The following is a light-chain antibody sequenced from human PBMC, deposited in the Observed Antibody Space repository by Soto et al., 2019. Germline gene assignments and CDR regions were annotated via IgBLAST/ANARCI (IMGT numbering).Light chain of an antibody. V-gene: IGKV3-20*01. Sequence: DIVLTQSPGTMSLSPGERATLSCRTSQTILSRDLSWYQHKPGQPPRLLFYGASTRATGVPDRFSASGSGTDFTLTITKVEPEDFAVYYCQQYGSTPTFSFGPGTKVEFK. CDR2: GAS. CDR1: QTILSRD. J-gene: IGKJ3*01. CDR3: QQYGSTPTFS.